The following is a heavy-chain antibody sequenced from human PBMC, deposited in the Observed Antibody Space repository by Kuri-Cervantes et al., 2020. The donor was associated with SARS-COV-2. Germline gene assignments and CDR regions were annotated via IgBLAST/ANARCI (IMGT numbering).Heavy chain of an antibody. Sequence: ESLKISCTVSGGSISSHYWSRIRQPPGKGLEWIGYIYYSGSTNYNPSLKSRVTISVDTSKNQFSLKLSSVTAADTAVYYCARSGSYPYYYYYMDVWGKGTTVTVSS. D-gene: IGHD1-26*01. CDR2: IYYSGST. CDR1: GGSISSHY. J-gene: IGHJ6*03. V-gene: IGHV4-59*11. CDR3: ARSGSYPYYYYYMDV.